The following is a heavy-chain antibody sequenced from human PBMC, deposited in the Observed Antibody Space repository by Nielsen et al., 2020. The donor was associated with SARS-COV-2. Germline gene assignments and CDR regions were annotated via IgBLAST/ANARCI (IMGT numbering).Heavy chain of an antibody. D-gene: IGHD1-7*01. CDR1: GYTFTGYY. J-gene: IGHJ6*02. CDR2: INPNSGGT. CDR3: AKAAGTTFSPAYYGMDV. V-gene: IGHV1-2*04. Sequence: ASVQVSCKASGYTFTGYYMHWVRQAPAQGLEWVGWINPNSGGTNYAQKFQGWVTMTRDTSISTAYMELSRLRSDDTAVYYCAKAAGTTFSPAYYGMDVWGQGTTVTVSS.